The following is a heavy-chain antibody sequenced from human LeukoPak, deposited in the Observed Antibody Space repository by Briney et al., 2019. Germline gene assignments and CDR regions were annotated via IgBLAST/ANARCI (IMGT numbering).Heavy chain of an antibody. J-gene: IGHJ6*04. CDR3: ARGWRGGTGMDV. Sequence: PSETLSLTCSVSGRSISSYYWSSIRQPAGKGLEWIGRIYTSGSTNYNASLKSRVTMSVATSKNQFSLKLSSVTAADTAVYYCARGWRGGTGMDVWGKGTTVTVSS. V-gene: IGHV4-4*07. D-gene: IGHD4-23*01. CDR2: IYTSGST. CDR1: GRSISSYY.